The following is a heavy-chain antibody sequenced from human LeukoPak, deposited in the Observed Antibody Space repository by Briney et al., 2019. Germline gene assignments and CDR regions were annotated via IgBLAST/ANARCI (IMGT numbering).Heavy chain of an antibody. J-gene: IGHJ4*02. CDR3: TKDADSSGYHYFDY. V-gene: IGHV3-30*18. Sequence: GGSLRLSCAGSGFTFSTYGMHWVRQAPGKGLEWVAVVSYDGSSIYYADSVKGRFTISRDNSKNTLYLQMNSLRGEDTAVYYCTKDADSSGYHYFDYWGQGTLVTVSS. D-gene: IGHD3-22*01. CDR2: VSYDGSSI. CDR1: GFTFSTYG.